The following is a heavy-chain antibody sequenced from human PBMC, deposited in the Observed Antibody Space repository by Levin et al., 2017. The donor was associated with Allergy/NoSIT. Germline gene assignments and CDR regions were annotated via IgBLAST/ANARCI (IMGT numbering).Heavy chain of an antibody. D-gene: IGHD6-13*01. V-gene: IGHV3-21*01. CDR2: ISSSSSYI. J-gene: IGHJ4*02. Sequence: GESLKISCAASGFTFSSYSMNWVRQAPGKGLEWVSSISSSSSYIYYADSVKGRFTISRDNAKNSLYLQMNSLRAEDTAVYYCARTYSSWDGQDYFDYWGQGTLVTVSS. CDR1: GFTFSSYS. CDR3: ARTYSSWDGQDYFDY.